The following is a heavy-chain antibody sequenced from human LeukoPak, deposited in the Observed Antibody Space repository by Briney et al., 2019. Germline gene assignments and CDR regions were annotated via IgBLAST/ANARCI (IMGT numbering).Heavy chain of an antibody. J-gene: IGHJ3*01. V-gene: IGHV3-21*01. Sequence: GGSLRLSRAASVFILTFYSFNCVRRAPGKGLECVSSASTTGTYRQYADSVRGRYTNSRDNAKHTLYLQKNSLRVEHECIYYCARGVGDVVPSYAFDLWGQGTMVRVS. CDR2: ASTTGTYR. D-gene: IGHD3-16*01. CDR3: ARGVGDVVPSYAFDL. CDR1: VFILTFYS.